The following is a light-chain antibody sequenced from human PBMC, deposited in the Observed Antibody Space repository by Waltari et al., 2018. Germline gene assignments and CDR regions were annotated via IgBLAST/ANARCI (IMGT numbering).Light chain of an antibody. J-gene: IGLJ2*01. CDR2: EDS. CDR3: QSYDTGTVV. V-gene: IGLV6-57*01. Sequence: FMLTQPHSVSESPGKTVIISCTRSSGNIAPNYVPWFQPRPGRSPSTVIYEDSQRPSGVPDRFSGSIDGSSNSASLVISGLKTEDEADYYCQSYDTGTVVFGGGTRLTVL. CDR1: SGNIAPNY.